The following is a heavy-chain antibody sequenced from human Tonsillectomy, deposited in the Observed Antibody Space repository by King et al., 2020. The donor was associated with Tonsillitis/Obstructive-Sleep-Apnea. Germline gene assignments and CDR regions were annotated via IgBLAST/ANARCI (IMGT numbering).Heavy chain of an antibody. Sequence: QVQLQQWGAGLLKPSETLSLTCAAYGGSFSGYYWSWIRQPPGKGLEWIGEINHSGSTNYNPSLKSRVTISVDTSKNQFSRKLSSVTAADTAVYYCARGPNYSSSWYNSGGQGNLVPVSS. D-gene: IGHD6-13*01. V-gene: IGHV4-34*01. J-gene: IGHJ4*02. CDR1: GGSFSGYY. CDR2: INHSGST. CDR3: ARGPNYSSSWYNS.